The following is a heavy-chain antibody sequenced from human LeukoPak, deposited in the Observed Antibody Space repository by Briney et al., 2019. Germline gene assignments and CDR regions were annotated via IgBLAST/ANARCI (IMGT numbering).Heavy chain of an antibody. CDR2: IYYSGST. CDR3: ARAFPSYYYDSSGQYYFDY. CDR1: GGSISSYY. V-gene: IGHV4-59*08. J-gene: IGHJ4*02. Sequence: PSETLSLTCTVSGGSISSYYWSWIRQPPGKGLEWIGYIYYSGSTNYNPSLKSRVTISVDTSKNQFSLKLSSVTAADTAVYYCARAFPSYYYDSSGQYYFDYWGQGTLVTVSS. D-gene: IGHD3-22*01.